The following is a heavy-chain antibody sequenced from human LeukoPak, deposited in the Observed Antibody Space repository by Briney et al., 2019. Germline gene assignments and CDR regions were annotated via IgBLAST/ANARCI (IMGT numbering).Heavy chain of an antibody. V-gene: IGHV4-34*01. CDR2: INHSGST. Sequence: SETLSLTCAVYGGSFSGYYWSWIRQPPGKGLEWIGEINHSGSTNYNPSLKSRVTISVDTSKNQFSLKLSSVTAADTAVYYCARVKTRLGSGGRYYFDYWGQGTLVTVSS. CDR3: ARVKTRLGSGGRYYFDY. CDR1: GGSFSGYY. D-gene: IGHD3-10*01. J-gene: IGHJ4*02.